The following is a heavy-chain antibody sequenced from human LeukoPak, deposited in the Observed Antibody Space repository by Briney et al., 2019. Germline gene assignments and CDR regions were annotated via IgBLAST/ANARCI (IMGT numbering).Heavy chain of an antibody. D-gene: IGHD6-19*01. CDR1: GFTFSSYW. CDR2: INSDGSST. J-gene: IGHJ4*02. Sequence: PGGSLRLSCAASGFTFSSYWMHWVRQAPGKGLVWVSRINSDGSSTSYADSVKGRFTISRDSAKNTLYLQMNSLRAEDTAVYYCARTDAVAGPLDYWGQGTLVTVSS. CDR3: ARTDAVAGPLDY. V-gene: IGHV3-74*01.